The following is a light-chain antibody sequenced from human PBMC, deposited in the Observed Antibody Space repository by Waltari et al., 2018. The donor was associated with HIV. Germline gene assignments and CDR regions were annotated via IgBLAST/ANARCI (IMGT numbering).Light chain of an antibody. CDR2: GDT. V-gene: IGLV1-40*01. J-gene: IGLJ1*01. CDR1: RSNIGAGYD. Sequence: QSVLAQPPSVSGAPGQRVTISCTGSRSNIGAGYDVQWYHQLPATAPKPLIYGDTNRPSGVPDRFSGSKSGTSASLAITGLQAEDEADYYCLSYDSSLSGYVFGTGTKVTVL. CDR3: LSYDSSLSGYV.